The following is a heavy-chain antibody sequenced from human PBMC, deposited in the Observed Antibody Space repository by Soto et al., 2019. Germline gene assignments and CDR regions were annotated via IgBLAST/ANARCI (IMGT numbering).Heavy chain of an antibody. Sequence: PCGSLRLSCAASGFTFDDYAMHWDRQAPGKGLEWVSGISWNSGSIGYADSVKGRFTISRDNAKNSLYLQMNSLRAEDTALYYCAKDPATRTGLGDDALDIGGQGTMVTVSS. D-gene: IGHD3-16*01. J-gene: IGHJ3*02. CDR1: GFTFDDYA. CDR2: ISWNSGSI. CDR3: AKDPATRTGLGDDALDI. V-gene: IGHV3-9*01.